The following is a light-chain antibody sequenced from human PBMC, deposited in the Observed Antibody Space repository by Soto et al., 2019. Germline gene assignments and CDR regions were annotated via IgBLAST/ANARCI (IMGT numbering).Light chain of an antibody. V-gene: IGLV2-8*01. Sequence: QSALTQPPSASGSPGQSVTISCTGTSSDVGGYNYGSWYQQHPGKAPKLVIYEVSKRPSGVPDRFSGSKSGNTASLTVSGLQAEDEADYYCSSYAGSNNFDVFGTGTKLTVL. J-gene: IGLJ1*01. CDR1: SSDVGGYNY. CDR2: EVS. CDR3: SSYAGSNNFDV.